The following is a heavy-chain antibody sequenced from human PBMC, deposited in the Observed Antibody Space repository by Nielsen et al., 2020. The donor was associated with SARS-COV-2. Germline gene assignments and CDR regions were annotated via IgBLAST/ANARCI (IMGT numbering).Heavy chain of an antibody. CDR1: GFTFSSYE. Sequence: GSLKISCAASGFTFSSYEMNWVRQAPGKGLEWVSYISSSGSTIYYADSVKGRFTISRDNAKNSLYLQMNSLRAEDTAVYYCARVYFRAVVTPRYAFDIWGQGTMVTVSS. D-gene: IGHD4-23*01. V-gene: IGHV3-48*03. CDR2: ISSSGSTI. J-gene: IGHJ3*02. CDR3: ARVYFRAVVTPRYAFDI.